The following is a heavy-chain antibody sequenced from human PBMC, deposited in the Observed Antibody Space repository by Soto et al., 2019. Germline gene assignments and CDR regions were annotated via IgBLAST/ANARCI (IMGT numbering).Heavy chain of an antibody. Sequence: GGSLRLSCAASGFTFSSYAMSWVRQAPGKGLEWVSAISGSGGSTYYADSVKGRFTISRDNSKNTLYLQMNSLRAEDTAVYYCAKGGGYCSSTSCSDLWDYYYGMDVWGQGTTVTVSS. J-gene: IGHJ6*02. D-gene: IGHD2-2*01. CDR3: AKGGGYCSSTSCSDLWDYYYGMDV. CDR2: ISGSGGST. V-gene: IGHV3-23*01. CDR1: GFTFSSYA.